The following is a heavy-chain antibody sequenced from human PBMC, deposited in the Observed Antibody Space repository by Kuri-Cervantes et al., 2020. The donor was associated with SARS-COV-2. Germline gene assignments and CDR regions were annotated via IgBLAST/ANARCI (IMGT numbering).Heavy chain of an antibody. D-gene: IGHD1-26*01. CDR2: INPNSGGT. J-gene: IGHJ4*02. CDR1: GYTFTGYY. CDR3: ARASSGSYYRFGC. Sequence: ASVKVSCKASGYTFTGYYMHWVQQAPGQGLEWMGWINPNSGGTNYAQKFQGRVTMTRDTSISTAYMELSRLRSDDTAVYYCARASSGSYYRFGCWGQGTLVTVSS. V-gene: IGHV1-2*02.